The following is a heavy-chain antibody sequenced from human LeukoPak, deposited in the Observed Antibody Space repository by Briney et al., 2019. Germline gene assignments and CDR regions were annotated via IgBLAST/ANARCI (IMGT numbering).Heavy chain of an antibody. J-gene: IGHJ4*02. V-gene: IGHV4-61*02. CDR3: ARGPWSSSSRALDY. D-gene: IGHD6-6*01. CDR2: IYTSGST. Sequence: PSQTLSLTCTVSGGSISSGSYYWSWIRQPAGKGLEWIGRIYTSGSTNYNPSLKSRVTISVDTSKNQFSLKLSSVTAADTAVYYCARGPWSSSSRALDYWGQGTLVTVSS. CDR1: GGSISSGSYY.